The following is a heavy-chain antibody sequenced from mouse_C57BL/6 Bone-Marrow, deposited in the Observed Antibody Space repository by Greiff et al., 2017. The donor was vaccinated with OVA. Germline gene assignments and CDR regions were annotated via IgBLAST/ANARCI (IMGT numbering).Heavy chain of an antibody. CDR3: ARGVLRYLLYAMDD. CDR1: GFTFSDYG. J-gene: IGHJ4*01. Sequence: EVLLVESGGGLVKPGGSLKLSCAASGFTFSDYGMHWVRQAPEKGLEWVGYISSGSSTIYYADTVKGRFTISRDNAKNTLFLQITSLRSEDTAMYYCARGVLRYLLYAMDDWGQGTSVTVSS. D-gene: IGHD1-1*01. V-gene: IGHV5-17*01. CDR2: ISSGSSTI.